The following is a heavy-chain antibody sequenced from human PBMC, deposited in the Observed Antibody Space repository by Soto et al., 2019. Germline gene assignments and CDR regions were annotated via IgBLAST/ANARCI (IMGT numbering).Heavy chain of an antibody. Sequence: QVQLVQSGAEVKKPGSSVKVSCKASGGTFSSYTISWVRQAPGQGLELMGRIIPILGIANYAQKFQGRVTITADKSTSRAYIGLSRLRNEDTAVYYCETASWYDVRWGRGTMVTV. CDR2: IIPILGIA. CDR3: ETASWYDVR. CDR1: GGTFSSYT. D-gene: IGHD6-13*01. V-gene: IGHV1-69*02. J-gene: IGHJ4*02.